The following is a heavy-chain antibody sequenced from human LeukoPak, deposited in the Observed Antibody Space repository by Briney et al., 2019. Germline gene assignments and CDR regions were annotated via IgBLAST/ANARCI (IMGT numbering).Heavy chain of an antibody. J-gene: IGHJ3*02. CDR2: ISGSGGST. CDR3: ARTKYDFWSGYYNVGAFDI. Sequence: PGGSLRLSCAASGFTFSSYAMSWVRQAPGKGLEWVSAISGSGGSTYYADSVKGRFTISRDNSKNTLYLQMNSLRAEDTAVDYCARTKYDFWSGYYNVGAFDIWGQGTMVTVSS. D-gene: IGHD3-3*01. V-gene: IGHV3-23*01. CDR1: GFTFSSYA.